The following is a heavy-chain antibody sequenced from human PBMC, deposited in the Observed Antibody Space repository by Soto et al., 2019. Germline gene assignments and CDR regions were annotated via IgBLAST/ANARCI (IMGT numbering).Heavy chain of an antibody. CDR2: IVPMFGTS. J-gene: IGHJ4*02. CDR1: GGTSTRYA. Sequence: SVKVSCKVTGGTSTRYAINWVRQAPGQGLEWMGGIVPMFGTSKYAQKFQGRVTITADTSTNIAYMELRSLRSEDTAVYYCNRGSEYDFWSGYLWGQGTLVTVSS. D-gene: IGHD3-3*01. V-gene: IGHV1-69*06. CDR3: NRGSEYDFWSGYL.